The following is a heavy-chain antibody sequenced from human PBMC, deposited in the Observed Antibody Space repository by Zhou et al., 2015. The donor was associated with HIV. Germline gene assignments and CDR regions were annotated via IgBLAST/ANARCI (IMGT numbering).Heavy chain of an antibody. D-gene: IGHD6-19*01. CDR2: IIPIFGTA. V-gene: IGHV1-69*12. J-gene: IGHJ5*02. CDR1: GGTFSSYA. Sequence: QVQLVQSGAEVKKPGSSVKVSCKASGGTFSSYAISWVRQAPGQGLEWMGGIIPIFGTANYAQKFQGRVTITADESTSTAYMELSSLRSEDTAVYYCARRGGRGRVAGTNRWFDPWGPGEPWSTVSS. CDR3: ARRGGRGRVAGTNRWFDP.